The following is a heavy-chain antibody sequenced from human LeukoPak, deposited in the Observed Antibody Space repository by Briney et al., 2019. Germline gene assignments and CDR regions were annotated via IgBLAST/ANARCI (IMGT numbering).Heavy chain of an antibody. J-gene: IGHJ6*02. D-gene: IGHD3-10*02. V-gene: IGHV3-30*04. Sequence: GRSLRLSCAASGFTFSSYAMHWVRQAPGKGLEWVAVISYDGSNKYYADSVKGRFTISRDNSKNTLYLQMNSLRAEDTAVYYCARGVFGESYYGTDVWGQGTTVTVSS. CDR3: ARGVFGESYYGTDV. CDR2: ISYDGSNK. CDR1: GFTFSSYA.